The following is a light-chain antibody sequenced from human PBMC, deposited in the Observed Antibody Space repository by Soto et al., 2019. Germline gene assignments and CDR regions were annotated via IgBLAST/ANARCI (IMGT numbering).Light chain of an antibody. V-gene: IGLV2-23*02. CDR1: SSDIGDYYL. CDR2: DVY. J-gene: IGLJ2*01. Sequence: QSALTQPASVSGSPGQSITISCTGTSSDIGDYYLVSWYQHHPGKAPKLIFYDVYNRPSGVSNRFSGSKSGNTASLTISGLQDEEEADYYCCSYAGSSGVLFGGGTKLTVL. CDR3: CSYAGSSGVL.